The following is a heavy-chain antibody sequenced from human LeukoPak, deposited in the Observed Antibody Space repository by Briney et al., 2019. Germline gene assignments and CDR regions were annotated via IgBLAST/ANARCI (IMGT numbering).Heavy chain of an antibody. CDR3: ARVNHTSSWYFSI. CDR2: TYYRSKWFN. D-gene: IGHD6-13*01. V-gene: IGHV6-1*01. CDR1: GDSVSSNSAA. Sequence: SQTLSLTCAISGDSVSSNSAAGNWIRQSPSRGLEWLGRTYYRSKWFNDYAVSVKSRITMNPDTSKNQFSLQLSSVTPEDTAVYYCARVNHTSSWYFSIWGQGTMVTVSS. J-gene: IGHJ3*02.